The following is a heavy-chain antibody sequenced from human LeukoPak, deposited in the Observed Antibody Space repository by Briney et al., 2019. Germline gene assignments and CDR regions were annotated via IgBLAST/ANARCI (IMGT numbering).Heavy chain of an antibody. CDR3: ARGPGYYGSGYPSY. V-gene: IGHV1-2*02. CDR1: GYTFTGYY. Sequence: GASVKVSCKASGYTFTGYYMHWVRQAPGQGLEWMGWINPSSGGTNYAQKFQGRVTMTRDTSISTAYMELSRLRSDDTAVYCCARGPGYYGSGYPSYWGQGTLVTVSS. CDR2: INPSSGGT. J-gene: IGHJ4*02. D-gene: IGHD3-10*01.